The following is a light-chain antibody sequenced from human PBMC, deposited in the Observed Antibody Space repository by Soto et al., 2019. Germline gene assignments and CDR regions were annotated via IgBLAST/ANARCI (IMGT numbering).Light chain of an antibody. V-gene: IGLV2-23*01. Sequence: QSVLTQPASVSGSPGQSITLSCTGTSSDVGSYNLVSWYQQHPGKAPKLVIYEGSKRPSGVSNRFSGSKSGNTASLTISGLQAEDEADYYCCSYAGSSTFYVFGTGTKVTVL. CDR2: EGS. CDR1: SSDVGSYNL. J-gene: IGLJ1*01. CDR3: CSYAGSSTFYV.